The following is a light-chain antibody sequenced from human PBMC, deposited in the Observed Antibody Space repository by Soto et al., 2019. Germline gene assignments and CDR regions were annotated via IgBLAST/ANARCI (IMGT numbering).Light chain of an antibody. CDR3: QQYGRSTLT. J-gene: IGKJ4*01. CDR1: QSVSSSY. V-gene: IGKV3-20*01. Sequence: EIVLTQSPGTLSLSPGERATLSCRASQSVSSSYLAWYQQKTGQAPRLLIYGASSSATGIPDRFSGSGSGTDFTRTISRLEAEDFAVYYCQQYGRSTLTFGGGTKVDIK. CDR2: GAS.